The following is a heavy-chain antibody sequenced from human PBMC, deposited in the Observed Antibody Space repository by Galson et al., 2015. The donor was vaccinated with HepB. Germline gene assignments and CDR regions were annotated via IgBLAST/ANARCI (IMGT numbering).Heavy chain of an antibody. CDR2: INHTGTT. J-gene: IGHJ4*02. Sequence: SETLSLTCAVYGGSFSGYYWSWIRQPPGKGLEWIGEINHTGTTTYNPSLKSRVIISIDTSKNQFSLKLTSLTAADTAVYYCARGGMHPMIIAHWGQGTLVTVSS. V-gene: IGHV4-34*01. CDR1: GGSFSGYY. CDR3: ARGGMHPMIIAH. D-gene: IGHD3-22*01.